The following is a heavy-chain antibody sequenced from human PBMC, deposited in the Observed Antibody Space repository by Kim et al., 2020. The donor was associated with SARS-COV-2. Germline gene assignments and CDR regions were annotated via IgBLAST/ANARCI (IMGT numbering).Heavy chain of an antibody. CDR2: ISSSSSYI. CDR3: ARDNGDYDFWSGNYGMDV. V-gene: IGHV3-21*01. Sequence: GGSLRLSCAASGFTFSSYSMNWVRQAPGKGLEWVSSISSSSSYIYYADSVKGRFTISRDNAKNSLYLQMNSLRAEDTAVYYCARDNGDYDFWSGNYGMDVWGQGTTVTVSS. CDR1: GFTFSSYS. D-gene: IGHD3-3*01. J-gene: IGHJ6*02.